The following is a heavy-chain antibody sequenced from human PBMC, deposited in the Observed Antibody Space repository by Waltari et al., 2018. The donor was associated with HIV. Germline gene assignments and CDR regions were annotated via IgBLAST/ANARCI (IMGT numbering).Heavy chain of an antibody. J-gene: IGHJ4*02. CDR3: TTRIVGPTFDY. D-gene: IGHD1-26*01. V-gene: IGHV3-15*01. CDR1: GFPFNNAW. CDR2: IKSKTDGGTT. Sequence: EVQLVESGGGLVKPGGSLRLSCAASGFPFNNAWMSRVRQTPGRGLEWVGRIKSKTDGGTTNYAAPVNGRFTISRDDSKNTLYLQMNSLRTEDTAVYYCTTRIVGPTFDYWGQGTLVTVSS.